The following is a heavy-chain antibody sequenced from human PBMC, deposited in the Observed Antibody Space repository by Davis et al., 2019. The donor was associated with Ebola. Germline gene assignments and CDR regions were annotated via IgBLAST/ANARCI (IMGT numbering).Heavy chain of an antibody. CDR3: AGVYGDYYFDY. J-gene: IGHJ4*02. CDR1: GDSISSSNW. CDR2: IYHSGST. D-gene: IGHD4-17*01. V-gene: IGHV4-4*02. Sequence: GSLRLSCAVSGDSISSSNWWSWVRQPPGKGLEWIGEIYHSGSTNYNPSLKSRVTISVDKSKNQFSLKLSSVTAADTAVYYCAGVYGDYYFDYWGQGTLVTVSS.